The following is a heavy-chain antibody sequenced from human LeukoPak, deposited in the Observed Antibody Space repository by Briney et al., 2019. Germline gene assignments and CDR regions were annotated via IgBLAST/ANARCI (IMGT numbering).Heavy chain of an antibody. J-gene: IGHJ3*02. CDR1: GRSSSSCC. Sequence: SETLSLTGAVSGRSSSSCCWSWIRQPPGKGLESIGYVCYIGSTNYNHSLKSQVPISVDTYKNQFSVNMSAGTAADTCVNYCARHPSYNWDAQDAFDIWGQWTMVTVSS. V-gene: IGHV4-59*08. CDR3: ARHPSYNWDAQDAFDI. CDR2: VCYIGST. D-gene: IGHD1-20*01.